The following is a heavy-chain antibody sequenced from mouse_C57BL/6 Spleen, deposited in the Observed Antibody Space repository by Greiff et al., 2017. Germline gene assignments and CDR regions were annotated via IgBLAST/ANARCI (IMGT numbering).Heavy chain of an antibody. CDR1: GYTFTNYW. CDR2: IYPGNSDT. J-gene: IGHJ2*01. Sequence: EVQLQQSGTVLARPGASVKMSCKTSGYTFTNYWMHWVKQRPGQGLEWIGAIYPGNSDTSYNQQFKGKAKLTAVTSASTAYMELRSLTNEASAVYYCTRSREGYAFDYWGQGTTLTVSS. CDR3: TRSREGYAFDY. V-gene: IGHV1-5*01. D-gene: IGHD2-14*01.